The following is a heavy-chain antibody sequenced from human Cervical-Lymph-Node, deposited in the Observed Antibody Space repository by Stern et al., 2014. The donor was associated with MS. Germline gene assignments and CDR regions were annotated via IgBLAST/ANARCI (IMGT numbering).Heavy chain of an antibody. CDR3: ARGLLGSENAFDI. CDR1: GYTFTSNG. V-gene: IGHV1-18*01. J-gene: IGHJ3*02. D-gene: IGHD2-15*01. Sequence: QMQLVQSGAEVKKPRASVKVSCKASGYTFTSNGISWVRQAPGQGLEWMGWNSTYNDNTIYAQKLQGRVTMTTYTSTSTAYMELRSLRSDDTAVYYCARGLLGSENAFDIWGQGTMVTVSS. CDR2: NSTYNDNT.